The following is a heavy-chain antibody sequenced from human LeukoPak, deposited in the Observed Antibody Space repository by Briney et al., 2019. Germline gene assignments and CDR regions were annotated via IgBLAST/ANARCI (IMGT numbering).Heavy chain of an antibody. CDR1: GFTFSSYG. CDR3: CGGYCSSTSCYKGLDY. D-gene: IGHD2-2*02. V-gene: IGHV3-30*02. Sequence: GGSLRLPCAASGFTFSSYGMHWVRQAPGKGLEWVAFIRYDGSNKYYADSVKGRFTISRDNSKNTLYLQMNSLRAEDTAVYYCCGGYCSSTSCYKGLDYWGQGTLVTVSS. J-gene: IGHJ4*02. CDR2: IRYDGSNK.